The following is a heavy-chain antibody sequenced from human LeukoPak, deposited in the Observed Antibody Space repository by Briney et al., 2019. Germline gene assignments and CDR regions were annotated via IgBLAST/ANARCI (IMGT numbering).Heavy chain of an antibody. CDR1: GYTFTTYD. CDR3: ARDRRYMDV. CDR2: MDPNRGNT. V-gene: IGHV1-8*03. D-gene: IGHD1-14*01. Sequence: ASVKISCKASGYTFTTYDINWVRQATGQGLEWVGWMDPNRGNTGYTQHFQGRVTFTWNTSISTAYMELSSLRSEDTAVYYCARDRRYMDVWGTGTTVTVSS. J-gene: IGHJ6*03.